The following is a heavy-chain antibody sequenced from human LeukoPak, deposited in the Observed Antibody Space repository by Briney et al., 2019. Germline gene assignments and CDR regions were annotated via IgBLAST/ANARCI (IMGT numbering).Heavy chain of an antibody. CDR3: TRGSQSDYYYGMGV. CDR2: IRSRTNTYAT. J-gene: IGHJ6*02. Sequence: PGGSLRLSCAASGFTFSGSAMHWVRQASGKGLEWVGRIRSRTNTYATAYAASVKGRFTISRDDSKNTAYLQMNSLKTEDTAVYYCTRGSQSDYYYGMGVWGQGTTVTVPS. V-gene: IGHV3-73*01. CDR1: GFTFSGSA.